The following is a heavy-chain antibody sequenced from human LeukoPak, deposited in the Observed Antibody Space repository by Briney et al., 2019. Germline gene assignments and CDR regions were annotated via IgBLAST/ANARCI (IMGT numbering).Heavy chain of an antibody. CDR3: ARGRRRMTTVTSGNLDY. J-gene: IGHJ4*02. D-gene: IGHD4-17*01. CDR2: ISAYNGNT. V-gene: IGHV1-18*01. Sequence: GASVKVSCKASGYTFTSYGISWVRQAPGQGVEWMGWISAYNGNTNYAQKLQGRVTMTTDTSTSTAYMELRSLRSDDTAVYYCARGRRRMTTVTSGNLDYWGQGTLVTVSS. CDR1: GYTFTSYG.